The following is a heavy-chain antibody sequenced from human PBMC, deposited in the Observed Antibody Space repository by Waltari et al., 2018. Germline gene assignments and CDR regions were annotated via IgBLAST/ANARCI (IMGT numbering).Heavy chain of an antibody. Sequence: QVQLVQSGAEVKNPGSTLKVSCKTSGGAFSTYAISWVRQAPGQGLEWMGIIPISATADYSQKFQGRSTITADESTSTAYMELSGLQSDDTAVYYCATFGGNSNWFDPWGQGTLVTVSS. V-gene: IGHV1-69*01. J-gene: IGHJ5*02. D-gene: IGHD1-7*01. CDR2: IIPISATA. CDR1: GGAFSTYA. CDR3: ATFGGNSNWFDP.